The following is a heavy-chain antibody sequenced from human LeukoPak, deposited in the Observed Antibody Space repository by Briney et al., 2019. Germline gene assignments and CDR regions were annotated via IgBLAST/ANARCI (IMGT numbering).Heavy chain of an antibody. CDR3: ARELMVRGVIHYYYYYGMDV. CDR1: GFTFSSYG. Sequence: GGSLRLSCAASGFTFSSYGIHWDRQAPGKGLEWVAVIWYDGSNKYYADSVKGRFTISRDNSKNTLYLQMNSLRAEDTAVYYCARELMVRGVIHYYYYYGMDVWGQGTTVTVSS. V-gene: IGHV3-33*01. D-gene: IGHD3-10*01. J-gene: IGHJ6*02. CDR2: IWYDGSNK.